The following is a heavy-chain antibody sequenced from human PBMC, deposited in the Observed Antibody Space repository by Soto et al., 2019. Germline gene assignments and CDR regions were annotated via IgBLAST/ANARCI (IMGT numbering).Heavy chain of an antibody. CDR2: TYFRSRWYS. J-gene: IGHJ4*02. D-gene: IGHD5-12*01. V-gene: IGHV6-1*01. CDR1: GDSVSSDRAA. Sequence: TLSLTCGLSGDSVSSDRAAWHWIRQSPSRGLEWLGRTYFRSRWYSDYAISVKSRMTISADTSKNQFSLQLNSVTPDDTATDYCVRDNIVAGMDLFDYWGRGTLVTVSS. CDR3: VRDNIVAGMDLFDY.